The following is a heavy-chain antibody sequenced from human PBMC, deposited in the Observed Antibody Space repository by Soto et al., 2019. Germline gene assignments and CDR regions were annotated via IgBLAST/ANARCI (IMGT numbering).Heavy chain of an antibody. D-gene: IGHD6-19*01. CDR2: IIPIFGTA. CDR1: GGTFSSYA. V-gene: IGHV1-69*01. Sequence: QVQLVQSGAEVKKPGSSVKVSCKASGGTFSSYAISWVRQAPGQGLKWMGGIIPIFGTANYAQKFQGRVTITADESTSTAYMELSSLRSEDTAVYYCARDSRYSSGWYTGGFDYWGQGTLVTVSS. CDR3: ARDSRYSSGWYTGGFDY. J-gene: IGHJ4*02.